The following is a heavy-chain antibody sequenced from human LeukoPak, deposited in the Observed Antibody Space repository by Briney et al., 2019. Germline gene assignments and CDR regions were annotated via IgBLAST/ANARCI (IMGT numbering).Heavy chain of an antibody. CDR2: IYYSGST. V-gene: IGHV4-59*01. CDR3: ARYVDTAMVSFDY. CDR1: GGPISSYY. J-gene: IGHJ4*02. Sequence: PSETLSLTCTVSGGPISSYYWTWIRQPPGKGLEWIGYIYYSGSTNYNPSLKSRVTISVDTSKNQFSLKLSSVTAADTAVYYCARYVDTAMVSFDYWGQGTLVTVSS. D-gene: IGHD5-18*01.